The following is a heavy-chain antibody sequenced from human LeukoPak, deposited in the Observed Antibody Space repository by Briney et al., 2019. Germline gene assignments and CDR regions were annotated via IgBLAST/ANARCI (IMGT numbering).Heavy chain of an antibody. J-gene: IGHJ4*02. CDR1: GFTLSSFS. V-gene: IGHV3-7*04. D-gene: IGHD1-26*01. Sequence: GGSLRLSCAVSGFTLSSFSMSWVRQAPGKGLEWVANLKEDESEKYYVDSVKGRFTISRDNTKNSLYLQINSLRAEDTAVYYCASEIVGPTCLDYWGQGTLVTVSS. CDR2: LKEDESEK. CDR3: ASEIVGPTCLDY.